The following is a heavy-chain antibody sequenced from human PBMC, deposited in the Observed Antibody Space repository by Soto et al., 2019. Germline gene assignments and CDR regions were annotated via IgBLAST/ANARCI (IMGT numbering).Heavy chain of an antibody. D-gene: IGHD6-13*01. CDR3: ARGQLVRRDYYYYYGMDV. V-gene: IGHV4-61*01. J-gene: IGHJ6*02. CDR1: GVTVSSGSYY. Sequence: SETLSLTCPVSGVTVSSGSYYWSWIRQPPGKGLEWIGYIYYSGSTNYNPSLKSRVTISVDTSKNQFSLKLSSVTAADTAVYYCARGQLVRRDYYYYYGMDVWGQGTTVTVSS. CDR2: IYYSGST.